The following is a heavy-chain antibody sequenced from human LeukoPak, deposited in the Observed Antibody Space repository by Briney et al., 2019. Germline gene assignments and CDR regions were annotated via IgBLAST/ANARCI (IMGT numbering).Heavy chain of an antibody. D-gene: IGHD3-10*01. CDR2: IWYDGSNK. J-gene: IGHJ4*02. CDR3: GRGKVNRELLLDH. Sequence: GGSLRLSCAASGFTFSSYGMHWVRQAPGKGLEWVAVIWYDGSNKYYADSVKGRFTISRDNSKNTLYLQMNSLRAEDTAVYYCGRGKVNRELLLDHWGPGNLVHVFS. CDR1: GFTFSSYG. V-gene: IGHV3-33*01.